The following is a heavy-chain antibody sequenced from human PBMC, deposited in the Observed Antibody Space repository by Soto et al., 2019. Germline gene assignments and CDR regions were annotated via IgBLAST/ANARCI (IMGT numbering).Heavy chain of an antibody. CDR3: ARMALFDSGGYYLFYFDY. CDR2: IHWDDDK. D-gene: IGHD3-22*01. V-gene: IGHV2-70*11. Sequence: SGPTLVNPTQTLTLTCTFSGLSLISRGMGVTWVRQSPGKALEWLAGIHWDDDKYYSASVRSRLTISKDTSKNQVVLRMTEMDPVDTGTYYCARMALFDSGGYYLFYFDYWGQGAPVTVSS. J-gene: IGHJ4*02. CDR1: GLSLISRGMG.